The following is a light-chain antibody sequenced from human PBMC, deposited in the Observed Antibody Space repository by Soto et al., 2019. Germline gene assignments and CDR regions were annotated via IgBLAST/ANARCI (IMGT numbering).Light chain of an antibody. CDR2: DVS. Sequence: QPVLTQPASVSGSPGQSIAISCTGTGSDVGRYNFVSWYQHHPGKAPKLIVYDVSNRPSGISNRFSGSKSGNTASLTISGLQAEDEADYYCTSYTTADTWVFGGGTKLTVL. CDR1: GSDVGRYNF. J-gene: IGLJ3*02. CDR3: TSYTTADTWV. V-gene: IGLV2-14*03.